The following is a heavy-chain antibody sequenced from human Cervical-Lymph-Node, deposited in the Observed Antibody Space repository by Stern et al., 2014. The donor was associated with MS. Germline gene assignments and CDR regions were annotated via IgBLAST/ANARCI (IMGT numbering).Heavy chain of an antibody. D-gene: IGHD2/OR15-2a*01. CDR1: GGSISSGSFS. J-gene: IGHJ4*02. Sequence: QVQLQESGPGLVKPSQTLSLTCTVSGGSISSGSFSWSWIRQPAGKGLEWIGRIFASGSTNYNPSLKSRVTMSIETSNNQFSLKLISVTAADTAVYYCARTFVTSYFWGQGTLVTVSS. CDR3: ARTFVTSYF. V-gene: IGHV4-61*02. CDR2: IFASGST.